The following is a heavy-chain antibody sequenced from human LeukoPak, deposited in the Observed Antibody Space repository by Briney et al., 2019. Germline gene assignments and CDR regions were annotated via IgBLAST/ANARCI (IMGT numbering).Heavy chain of an antibody. V-gene: IGHV3-23*01. Sequence: GGSLRLSCAASGFTFSSYAISGVRQTPGEGLGWVSAISGSGGSTYYADSVKGRFTISRDNSKNTLYLQMNSLRAEDAAVYYCAKGTYSGSYYFDYWGQGTLVTVSS. J-gene: IGHJ4*02. CDR3: AKGTYSGSYYFDY. CDR1: GFTFSSYA. D-gene: IGHD1-26*01. CDR2: ISGSGGST.